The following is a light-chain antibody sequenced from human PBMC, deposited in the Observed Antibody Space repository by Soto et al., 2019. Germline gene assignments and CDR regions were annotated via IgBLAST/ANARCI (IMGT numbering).Light chain of an antibody. V-gene: IGKV4-1*01. Sequence: DIVMTQSPDSLAVSLGERATINCKSSQSVLYTSNNKNHLAWYQQKPGQPPKLLIYWASTRESGVPDRFSGSGSGTDFTLTISSLRAEDVAVYYCHQFYSIPITFGPGTKVDIK. CDR3: HQFYSIPIT. CDR1: QSVLYTSNNKNH. CDR2: WAS. J-gene: IGKJ3*01.